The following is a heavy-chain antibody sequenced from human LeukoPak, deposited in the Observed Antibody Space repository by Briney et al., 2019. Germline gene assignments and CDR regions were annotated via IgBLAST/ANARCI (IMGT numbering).Heavy chain of an antibody. J-gene: IGHJ6*03. CDR3: ASPPMIRGTYYFYYYMDV. V-gene: IGHV4-39*01. D-gene: IGHD3-10*01. Sequence: SETLSLTCTVSGGSITSSSYYWGWIRQPPGKGLEWIGSIYYSGSTYYNPSLKSRVTISVDTSKNQFSLKLSSVTAADTAVYYCASPPMIRGTYYFYYYMDVWGKGTTVTVSS. CDR1: GGSITSSSYY. CDR2: IYYSGST.